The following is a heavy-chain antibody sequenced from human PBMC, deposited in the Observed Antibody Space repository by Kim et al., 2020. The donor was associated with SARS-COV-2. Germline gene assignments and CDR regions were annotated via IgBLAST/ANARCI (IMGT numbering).Heavy chain of an antibody. Sequence: SETLSLTCTVSGYSISSGYYWGWIRQPPGKGLEWIGSIYHSGSTYYNPSLKSRVTISVDTSKNQFSLKLSSVTAADTAVYYCARDQALWFGERLDAFDIWGQGTMVTVSS. CDR1: GYSISSGYY. V-gene: IGHV4-38-2*02. CDR2: IYHSGST. D-gene: IGHD3-10*01. J-gene: IGHJ3*02. CDR3: ARDQALWFGERLDAFDI.